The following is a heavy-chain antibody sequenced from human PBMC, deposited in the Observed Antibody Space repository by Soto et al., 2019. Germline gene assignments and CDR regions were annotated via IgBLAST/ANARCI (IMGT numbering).Heavy chain of an antibody. V-gene: IGHV2-5*02. CDR2: LYWDDDK. Sequence: QITLKESGPTLVKPTQTLTLTCTFSGFSLSTSGVGVGWIRQPPGKALEWLAFLYWDDDKRYSPSLKSRLTTTKDPSKNHVLLTMTNMDPVDTATYYCARTSVNWGSRGLVDYWGQGTLVTVAS. J-gene: IGHJ4*02. CDR1: GFSLSTSGVG. D-gene: IGHD7-27*01. CDR3: ARTSVNWGSRGLVDY.